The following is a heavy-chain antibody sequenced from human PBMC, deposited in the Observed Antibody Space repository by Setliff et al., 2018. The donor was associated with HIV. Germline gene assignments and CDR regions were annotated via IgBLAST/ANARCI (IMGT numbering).Heavy chain of an antibody. D-gene: IGHD2-15*01. CDR3: ARDHVVCSGGTCRSDDPYYYYY. Sequence: ASVKVSCKASGYMFSIYYMHWVRQVPGQGLEWMGWSNPNTGGTKYAQKFQGRVTMTMDTSTTTAYMELSRLKSDDTAVYYCARDHVVCSGGTCRSDDPYYYYY. CDR2: SNPNTGGT. V-gene: IGHV1-2*02. CDR1: GYMFSIYY. J-gene: IGHJ6*01.